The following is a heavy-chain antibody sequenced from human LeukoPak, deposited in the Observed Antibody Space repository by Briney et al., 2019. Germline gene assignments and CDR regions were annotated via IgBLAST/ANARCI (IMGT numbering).Heavy chain of an antibody. V-gene: IGHV1-18*01. J-gene: IGHJ4*02. CDR1: GYTFTSYG. CDR2: ISAYNGNT. CDR3: ARDRIDTAKSRTFDY. D-gene: IGHD5-18*01. Sequence: ASVKVSCKASGYTFTSYGISWVRQAPGQGLEWMGWISAYNGNTNYAQKLQGRVTMTTDTSTSTAYMELRSLRSDDTAVYYCARDRIDTAKSRTFDYWGQGTLVTVSS.